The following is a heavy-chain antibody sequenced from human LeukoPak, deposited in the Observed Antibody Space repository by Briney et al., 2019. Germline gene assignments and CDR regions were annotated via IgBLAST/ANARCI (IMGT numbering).Heavy chain of an antibody. CDR2: IYATGSS. Sequence: SETLSLTCSVSGGAMHNSYWSWIRQPAGKGLEWIGRIYATGSSDYNPSLKSRVTMSVATSMNRFSLNLTSVTAADAAVYFCARDRALDSDISGVYYNRGLDCWGQGTLVTVSS. CDR3: ARDRALDSDISGVYYNRGLDC. V-gene: IGHV4-4*07. J-gene: IGHJ4*02. D-gene: IGHD3-22*01. CDR1: GGAMHNSY.